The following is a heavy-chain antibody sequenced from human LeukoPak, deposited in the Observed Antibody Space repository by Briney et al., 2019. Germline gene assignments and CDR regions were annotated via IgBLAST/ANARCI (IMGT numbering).Heavy chain of an antibody. CDR3: ARHASVAGGPLLY. V-gene: IGHV4-59*08. J-gene: IGHJ4*02. Sequence: SETLSLTCSVSGGSISSYYWCWLRQPREKGLEYIGHIYYSGSTSYNPSFRGRVTILVDKSKNQSYLNLMTVTAADTAVYYCARHASVAGGPLLYWGQGTLVTVSS. CDR1: GGSISSYY. CDR2: IYYSGST. D-gene: IGHD6-19*01.